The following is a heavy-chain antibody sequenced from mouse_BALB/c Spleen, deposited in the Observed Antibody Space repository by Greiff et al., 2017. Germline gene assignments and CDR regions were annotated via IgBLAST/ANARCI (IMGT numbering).Heavy chain of an antibody. Sequence: EVKLVESGGGLVKPGGSLKLSCAASGFTFSSYAMSWVRQSPEKRLEWVAEISSGGSYTYYPDTVTGRFTISRDNAKNTLYLEMSSLRSEDTAMYYCARVGLRRGFDYWGQGTTLTVSS. J-gene: IGHJ2*01. CDR2: ISSGGSYT. CDR1: GFTFSSYA. D-gene: IGHD2-2*01. V-gene: IGHV5-9-4*01. CDR3: ARVGLRRGFDY.